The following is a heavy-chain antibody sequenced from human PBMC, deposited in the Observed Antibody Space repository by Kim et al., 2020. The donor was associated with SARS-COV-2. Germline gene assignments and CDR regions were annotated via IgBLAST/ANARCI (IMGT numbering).Heavy chain of an antibody. D-gene: IGHD6-25*01. CDR2: IYYSGST. CDR1: GGSISSYY. V-gene: IGHV4-59*01. CDR3: ARGIYSGWHRVDAFDI. J-gene: IGHJ3*02. Sequence: SETLSLTCTVSGGSISSYYWTWIRQPPGEGLEWIGNIYYSGSTNYNPSLKSRVTISVDASKNQFSLRLSSVTAADTAVFYCARGIYSGWHRVDAFDIWGQGTVVTVSS.